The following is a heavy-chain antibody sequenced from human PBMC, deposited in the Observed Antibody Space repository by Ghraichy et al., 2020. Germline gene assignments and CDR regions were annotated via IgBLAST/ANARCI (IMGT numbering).Heavy chain of an antibody. CDR2: IYTSGST. J-gene: IGHJ4*02. V-gene: IGHV4-61*02. D-gene: IGHD6-13*01. Sequence: SETLSLTCTVSGGSISSGSYYWSWIRQPAGKGLEWIGRIYTSGSTNYNPSLKSRVTISVDTSKNQFSLKLSSVTAADTAVYYCARGGGAAAGTFDYWGQGTLVTVSS. CDR3: ARGGGAAAGTFDY. CDR1: GGSISSGSYY.